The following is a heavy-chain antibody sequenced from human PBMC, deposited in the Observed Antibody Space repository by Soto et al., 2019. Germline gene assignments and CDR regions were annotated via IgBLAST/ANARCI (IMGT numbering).Heavy chain of an antibody. D-gene: IGHD3-9*01. CDR2: IYYSGST. V-gene: IGHV4-59*08. Sequence: PSETLSLTCTVSGGSISSYYWSWIRQPPGKGLEWIGYIYYSGSTNYNPSLKSRVTISVDTSKNQFSLKLSSVTAADTAVYYCAVYVLRYFDWLLVPHYFDYWGQGTLVTVSS. CDR3: AVYVLRYFDWLLVPHYFDY. J-gene: IGHJ4*02. CDR1: GGSISSYY.